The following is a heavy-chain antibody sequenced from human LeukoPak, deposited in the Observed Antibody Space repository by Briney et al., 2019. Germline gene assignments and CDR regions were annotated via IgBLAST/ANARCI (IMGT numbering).Heavy chain of an antibody. J-gene: IGHJ4*02. CDR2: IYPGDSDT. V-gene: IGHV5-51*01. CDR1: GYSFTSYW. Sequence: GESLKISCKGSGYSFTSYWIGWVRQMPGKGLEWMGIIYPGDSDTRYSPSFQGQVTISADKSISTAYLQWSSLKASDTAMYYCARFPAPKRPDSSSWYPFDYWGQGTLVTVSS. CDR3: ARFPAPKRPDSSSWYPFDY. D-gene: IGHD6-13*01.